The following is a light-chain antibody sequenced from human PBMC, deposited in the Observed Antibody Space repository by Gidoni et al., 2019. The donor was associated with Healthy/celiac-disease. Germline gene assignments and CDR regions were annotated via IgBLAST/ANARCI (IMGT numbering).Light chain of an antibody. CDR3: MQALQTSFT. CDR1: QSLLHSNGYNY. V-gene: IGKV2-28*01. Sequence: DIVMTSSSLSLPVHPGEPVSISCRSSQSLLHSNGYNYLDWYLQKPGQSPQLLIYLGSNRASGVPDRFSGSGSGTDFTLKISRVEAEDVGVYYCMQALQTSFTFGPGTKVDIK. J-gene: IGKJ3*01. CDR2: LGS.